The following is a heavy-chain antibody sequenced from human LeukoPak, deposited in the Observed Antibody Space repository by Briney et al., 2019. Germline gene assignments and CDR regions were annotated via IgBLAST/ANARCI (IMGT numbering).Heavy chain of an antibody. CDR3: AKRTSYSGSYPHFDY. CDR1: GFTFSTNA. Sequence: GGSLRLSCLTSGFTFSTNAMSWVRQAPGKGLEWVSAVSDSGGSTFYTDSVKGRFTISRDNSKSTLYLQMSSLRAEDTAIYYCAKRTSYSGSYPHFDYWGQGTLVTVSS. CDR2: VSDSGGST. V-gene: IGHV3-23*01. D-gene: IGHD1-26*01. J-gene: IGHJ4*02.